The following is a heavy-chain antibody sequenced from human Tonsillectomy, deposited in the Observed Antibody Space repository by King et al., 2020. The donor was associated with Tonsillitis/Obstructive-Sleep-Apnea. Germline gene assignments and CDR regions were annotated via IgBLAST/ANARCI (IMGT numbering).Heavy chain of an antibody. CDR2: TSHSGRP. V-gene: IGHV4-34*01. CDR3: ARGEGGGSSSGYYYYYMDV. J-gene: IGHJ6*03. D-gene: IGHD6-6*01. Sequence: HVELQQWGAGLLKSSETLSLTCAVYGGSFSGYYWRWIREPPGKGLEWIGETSHSGRPNYNPSLKSRLTISVDTSKNQFSLRLSSVTAADTAVYYCARGEGGGSSSGYYYYYMDVWGKGTTVTVSS. CDR1: GGSFSGYY.